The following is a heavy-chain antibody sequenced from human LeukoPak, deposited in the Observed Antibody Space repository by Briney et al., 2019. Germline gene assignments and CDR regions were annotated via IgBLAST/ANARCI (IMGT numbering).Heavy chain of an antibody. J-gene: IGHJ4*02. CDR3: ARAMVDYYGSGSYYTSFDY. CDR2: IYYSGST. V-gene: IGHV4-59*01. CDR1: GGSISSYY. Sequence: SETLSLTCTVSGGSISSYYWSWIRQPPGKGLEWIGYIYYSGSTNYNPSLKSRVTVSVDTSKNQFSLKLSSVTVADTAVYYCARAMVDYYGSGSYYTSFDYWGQGTLVTVSS. D-gene: IGHD3-10*01.